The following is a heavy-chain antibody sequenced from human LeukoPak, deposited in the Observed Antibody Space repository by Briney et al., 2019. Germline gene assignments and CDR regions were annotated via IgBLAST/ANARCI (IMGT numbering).Heavy chain of an antibody. CDR1: GFTFSSYG. CDR3: AKVGTFDFDY. Sequence: GGSLRLSCAASGFTFSSYGMHWVRQAPGKGLEWVAVISYDGSNKYYADSVKGRFTISRDNSKNTLYLQMNSLRAEDTAVYYCAKVGTFDFDYWGQGTLVTVSS. J-gene: IGHJ4*02. V-gene: IGHV3-30*18. CDR2: ISYDGSNK. D-gene: IGHD1-7*01.